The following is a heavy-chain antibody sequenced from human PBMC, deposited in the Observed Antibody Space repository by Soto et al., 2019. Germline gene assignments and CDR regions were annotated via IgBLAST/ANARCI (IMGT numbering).Heavy chain of an antibody. CDR3: ARGSPSYGALTAYYYYSYYMDV. D-gene: IGHD4-17*01. CDR2: INHSGST. Sequence: SETLSLTCAVYGGSFSGYYWCWIRQPPGKGLEWSGEINHSGSTNYNASLKSRVTISVDTSKNQFSLTLSSVTAADTAVYYCARGSPSYGALTAYYYYSYYMDVWGKGTTVT. CDR1: GGSFSGYY. J-gene: IGHJ6*03. V-gene: IGHV4-34*01.